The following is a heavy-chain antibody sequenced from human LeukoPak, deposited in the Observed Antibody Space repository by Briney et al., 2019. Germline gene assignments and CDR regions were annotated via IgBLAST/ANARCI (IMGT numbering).Heavy chain of an antibody. J-gene: IGHJ4*02. CDR2: IIPIFGTA. Sequence: ASVKVSCKASGYTFTSYAMNWVRQAPGQGLEWMGGIIPIFGTANYAQKFQGRVTITTDESTSTAYMELSSLRSEDTAVYYCARFGSSWYGDVGFDYWGQGTLVTVSS. V-gene: IGHV1-69*05. CDR1: GYTFTSYA. CDR3: ARFGSSWYGDVGFDY. D-gene: IGHD6-13*01.